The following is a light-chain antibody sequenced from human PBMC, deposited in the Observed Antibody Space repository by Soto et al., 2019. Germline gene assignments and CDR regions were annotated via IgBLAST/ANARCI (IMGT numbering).Light chain of an antibody. Sequence: IVLTQSPATLSLSPGERATLSCRASQSVRSYLAWYQQKPGQAPRLLIYDASNRATGIPARFSGSGSGTDFPLTISSLEPEDFAVYYCQQRSNWPSITFGQGTRLEIK. CDR2: DAS. V-gene: IGKV3-11*01. J-gene: IGKJ5*01. CDR1: QSVRSY. CDR3: QQRSNWPSIT.